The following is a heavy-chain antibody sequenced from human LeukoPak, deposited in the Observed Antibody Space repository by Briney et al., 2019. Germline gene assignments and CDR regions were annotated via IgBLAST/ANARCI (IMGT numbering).Heavy chain of an antibody. D-gene: IGHD4-17*01. Sequence: SETLSLTCTVHGGSFSDPYWSWIRQAPGKGLEWIGEINHSGRNNHNPSLKSRVTISVDTSKNQFSLKLSSVTAADTAVYYCARNGAENYYYYMDVWGKGTTVTVSS. CDR1: GGSFSDPY. CDR3: ARNGAENYYYYMDV. J-gene: IGHJ6*03. V-gene: IGHV4-34*01. CDR2: INHSGRN.